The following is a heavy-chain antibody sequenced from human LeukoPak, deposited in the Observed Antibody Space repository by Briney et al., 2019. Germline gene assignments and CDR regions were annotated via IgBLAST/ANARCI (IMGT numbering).Heavy chain of an antibody. V-gene: IGHV1-46*01. J-gene: IGHJ4*02. CDR1: GYTFTSYY. CDR2: INPCGGST. D-gene: IGHD3-22*01. Sequence: ASVKVSCEASGYTFTSYYMHWVRQAPGQGLEWMGIINPCGGSTSYAQKFQGRDTMTRDTSTSTVYMELSSLRSEDTAVYYCARDRLNYYDSSELGYWGQGTLVTVSS. CDR3: ARDRLNYYDSSELGY.